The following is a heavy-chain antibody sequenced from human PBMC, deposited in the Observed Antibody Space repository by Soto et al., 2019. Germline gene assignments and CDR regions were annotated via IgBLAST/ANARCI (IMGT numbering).Heavy chain of an antibody. CDR2: IGSGSP. J-gene: IGHJ5*02. Sequence: EVPLLESGGGLVQPGGSLRLSCAASGFTFSGYAMSWVRQAPGKGLEWVSAIGSGSPFYADSVKGRFTISRDNANSMLYLQLTSLRADDTVVYFCAQDLGSSWYHYNSFAPGGQGTLVTVSS. D-gene: IGHD6-13*01. CDR1: GFTFSGYA. CDR3: AQDLGSSWYHYNSFAP. V-gene: IGHV3-23*01.